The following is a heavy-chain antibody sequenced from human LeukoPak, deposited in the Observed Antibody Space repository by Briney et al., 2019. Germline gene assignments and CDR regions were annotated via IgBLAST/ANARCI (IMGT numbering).Heavy chain of an antibody. CDR2: IYYSGST. CDR1: GGSISSGGYC. V-gene: IGHV4-31*03. CDR3: AREKCSGGSCYSGFDY. Sequence: SQTLSLTCTVSGGSISSGGYCWSWIRQHPGKGLEWIGYIYYSGSTYYNPSLKSRVTISVDTSKNQFSLKLSSVTAADTAVYYCAREKCSGGSCYSGFDYWGQGTLVTVSS. J-gene: IGHJ4*02. D-gene: IGHD2-15*01.